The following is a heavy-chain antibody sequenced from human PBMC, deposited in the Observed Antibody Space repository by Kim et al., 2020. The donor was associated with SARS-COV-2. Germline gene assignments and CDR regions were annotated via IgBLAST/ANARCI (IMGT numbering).Heavy chain of an antibody. V-gene: IGHV4-39*02. CDR3: ARDYYDSSGYYYRLGYYFDY. Sequence: SETLSLTCTVSGGSISSSSYYWGWIRQPPGKGLEWIGSIYYSGSTYYNPSLKSRVTISVDTSKNQFSLKLSSVTAADTAVYYCARDYYDSSGYYYRLGYYFDYWGQGTLVTVSS. J-gene: IGHJ4*02. CDR1: GGSISSSSYY. D-gene: IGHD3-22*01. CDR2: IYYSGST.